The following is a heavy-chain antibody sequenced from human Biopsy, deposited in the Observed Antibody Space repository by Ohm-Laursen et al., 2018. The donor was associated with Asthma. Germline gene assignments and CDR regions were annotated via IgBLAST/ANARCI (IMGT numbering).Heavy chain of an antibody. D-gene: IGHD1-1*01. CDR2: ISYDGNNK. J-gene: IGHJ3*02. CDR1: GFTFSSNA. CDR3: VRDGTDDAFDI. Sequence: SLRLSCTATGFTFSSNAMHWVRQAPGKGLEWVTVISYDGNNKYYADSVKGRFTISRDNSKNTLYLQMNSLREEDTAVYYCVRDGTDDAFDIWGQGTVVSVSS. V-gene: IGHV3-30-3*01.